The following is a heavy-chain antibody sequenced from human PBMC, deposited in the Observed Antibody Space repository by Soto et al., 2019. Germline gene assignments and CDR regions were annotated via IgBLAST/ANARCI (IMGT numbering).Heavy chain of an antibody. CDR3: ARVPTAAATRFYYYAMDV. CDR1: YSFTNYL. V-gene: IGHV5-51*01. Sequence: GESLKISCKGYSFTNYLIGWVRQMPGKGLEWMGIIYPGDSETRYSPSLQGQVTISADKSISTAYLQWNSLKASDTAIYYCARVPTAAATRFYYYAMDVWGQGTTVTVAS. CDR2: IYPGDSET. D-gene: IGHD6-13*01. J-gene: IGHJ6*02.